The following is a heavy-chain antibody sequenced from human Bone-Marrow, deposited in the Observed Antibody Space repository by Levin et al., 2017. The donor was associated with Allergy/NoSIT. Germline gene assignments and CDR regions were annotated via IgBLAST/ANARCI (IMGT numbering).Heavy chain of an antibody. CDR1: GGSFSGYY. Sequence: SETLSLTCAVYGGSFSGYYWSWIRQPPGKGLEWIGEINHSGSTNYNPSLKSRVTISVDTSKNQFSLKLSSVTAADTAVYYCARGWYWNSSGWYHDGRKYNWFDPWGQGTLVTVSS. CDR3: ARGWYWNSSGWYHDGRKYNWFDP. D-gene: IGHD6-19*01. V-gene: IGHV4-34*01. J-gene: IGHJ5*02. CDR2: INHSGST.